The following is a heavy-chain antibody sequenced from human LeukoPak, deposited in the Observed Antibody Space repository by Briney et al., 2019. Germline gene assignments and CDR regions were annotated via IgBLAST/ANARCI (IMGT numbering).Heavy chain of an antibody. CDR1: GFTVSSNY. V-gene: IGHV3-66*01. D-gene: IGHD6-19*01. CDR3: ARDWDSGSLKAPT. Sequence: HPGGSLRLSCAASGFTVSSNYMSWVRQAPGKGLEWVSVIYSGGSTYYADSVKGRFTISRDSSKNTLSLQMNSLRAEDTAVYYCARDWDSGSLKAPTWGQGTLVTVSS. J-gene: IGHJ5*02. CDR2: IYSGGST.